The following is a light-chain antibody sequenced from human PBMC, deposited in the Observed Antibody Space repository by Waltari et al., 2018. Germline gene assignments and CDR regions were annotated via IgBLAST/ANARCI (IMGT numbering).Light chain of an antibody. CDR3: QQYNNWRRGT. J-gene: IGKJ5*01. CDR1: QSVSSN. Sequence: EIVMTQSPATLSVSPGERATLSCRASQSVSSNLAWYQQKPGQAPRLLIYGASTRATGIPARFSGRGAGTEFTLPISSLQSEEFAVYYCQQYNNWRRGTFGQGTRLEIK. V-gene: IGKV3-15*01. CDR2: GAS.